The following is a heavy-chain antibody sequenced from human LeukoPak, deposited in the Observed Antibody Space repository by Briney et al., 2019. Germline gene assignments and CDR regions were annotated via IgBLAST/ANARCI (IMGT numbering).Heavy chain of an antibody. Sequence: PGGSLRLSCTASGFTCSNAWMSWFRQAPGKGLEWVSYISGSGSTIYYGDSLEGRFTISRDNANNSLYLQINSLRVEDTAVYYCATLWDPVAGTTQPLLWGQGTLVTVSS. CDR3: ATLWDPVAGTTQPLL. CDR2: ISGSGSTI. J-gene: IGHJ4*02. CDR1: GFTCSNAW. V-gene: IGHV3-11*04. D-gene: IGHD6-19*01.